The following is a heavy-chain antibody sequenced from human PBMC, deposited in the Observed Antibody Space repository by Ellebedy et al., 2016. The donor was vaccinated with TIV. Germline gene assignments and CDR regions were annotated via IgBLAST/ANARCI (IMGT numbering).Heavy chain of an antibody. CDR1: GFTFSTHV. J-gene: IGHJ6*02. V-gene: IGHV3-23*01. Sequence: PGGSLRLSCAASGFTFSTHVIHWVRQAPGKGLEWVSAISASGHRTFYADSVKGRFTISRDNSKNTLLLQMYSLRVDDTAVYYCAKARRGDYVIFGLDVWGQGTTVPVSS. CDR3: AKARRGDYVIFGLDV. D-gene: IGHD4-17*01. CDR2: ISASGHRT.